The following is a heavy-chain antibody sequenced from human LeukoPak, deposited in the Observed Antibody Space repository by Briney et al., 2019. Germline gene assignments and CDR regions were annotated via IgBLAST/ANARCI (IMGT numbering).Heavy chain of an antibody. CDR2: ISGSGGST. D-gene: IGHD6-13*01. Sequence: GGSLRLSCAASGFTFSSYAMSWVRQAPGKGLEWVSAISGSGGSTYYADSVKGRFTISRDNSKNTLYLQMDSLRAEDTAVYYCAKDDSLVEQQHDYWGQGTLVTVSS. CDR1: GFTFSSYA. J-gene: IGHJ4*02. CDR3: AKDDSLVEQQHDY. V-gene: IGHV3-23*01.